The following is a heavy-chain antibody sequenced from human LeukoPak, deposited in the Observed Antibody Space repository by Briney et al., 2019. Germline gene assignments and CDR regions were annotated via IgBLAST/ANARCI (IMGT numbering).Heavy chain of an antibody. V-gene: IGHV1-18*04. CDR2: INAYNGNT. CDR3: ARGANWFDP. CDR1: NYAFSSYG. D-gene: IGHD3-16*01. J-gene: IGHJ5*02. Sequence: ASVKVSCKASNYAFSSYGITWVRQAPGQGLEWLGWINAYNGNTNYAQKLQGRVTMTTDTSTSTAYMELRSLRSDDTAVYYCARGANWFDPWGQGTLVTVSS.